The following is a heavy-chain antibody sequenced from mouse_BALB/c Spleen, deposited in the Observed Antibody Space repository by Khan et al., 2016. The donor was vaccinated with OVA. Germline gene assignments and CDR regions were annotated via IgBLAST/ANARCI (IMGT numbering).Heavy chain of an antibody. D-gene: IGHD1-1*01. J-gene: IGHJ2*01. V-gene: IGHV1-20*02. CDR2: INPHIGET. CDR1: GYSFTGYF. Sequence: VQLQQSGPELVKPGASVKISCKASGYSFTGYFIHWVMQSHGKSLEWIGRINPHIGETFYNQKFRGKATLTVDESSSTAHMELRSLASEDSAVDFCARIYGSDFDYWGQGTTLTVSS. CDR3: ARIYGSDFDY.